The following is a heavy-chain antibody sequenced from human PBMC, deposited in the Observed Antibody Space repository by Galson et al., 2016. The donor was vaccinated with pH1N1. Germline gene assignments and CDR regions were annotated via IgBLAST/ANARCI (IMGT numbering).Heavy chain of an antibody. CDR2: LNTASRP. V-gene: IGHV3-13*05. CDR1: GFSLAPFD. J-gene: IGHJ3*01. D-gene: IGHD3-3*01. Sequence: SLRLSCAASGFSLAPFDVHWVRQVPGKGLEWVSLLNTASRPYYLDSVRGRFTIYREDAKNSVHLQLNDLRAGDTALYHCARKRGFGYAFELWGQGTFVTVSS. CDR3: ARKRGFGYAFEL.